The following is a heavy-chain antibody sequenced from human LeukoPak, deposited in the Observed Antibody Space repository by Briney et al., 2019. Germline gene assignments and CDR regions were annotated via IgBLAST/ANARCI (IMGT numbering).Heavy chain of an antibody. J-gene: IGHJ4*01. Sequence: GGSLRLSCAASGFTFGSYWMNWVRQAPGKGLEWVANIEKDGSEKNYVDSVKGRFTISRDNAKNSLYLQMNSLRAEDTAVYYCAAGSGWVIDFWGHGTLVAVSS. CDR1: GFTFGSYW. CDR2: IEKDGSEK. D-gene: IGHD1-26*01. CDR3: AAGSGWVIDF. V-gene: IGHV3-7*01.